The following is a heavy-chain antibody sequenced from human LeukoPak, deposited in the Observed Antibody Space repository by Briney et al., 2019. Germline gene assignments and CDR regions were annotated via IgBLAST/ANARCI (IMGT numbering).Heavy chain of an antibody. J-gene: IGHJ4*02. CDR2: INPNHGDT. Sequence: ASVKVSCKASRYTFTGYYMRWVRQASGQGLEWMGWINPNHGDTNYAQKFQDRVSMTRDTSISTAYMHLSRLRSADTAVYYCARSPHILTGQNFDYWGQGTLLTVSS. V-gene: IGHV1-2*02. D-gene: IGHD3-9*01. CDR3: ARSPHILTGQNFDY. CDR1: RYTFTGYY.